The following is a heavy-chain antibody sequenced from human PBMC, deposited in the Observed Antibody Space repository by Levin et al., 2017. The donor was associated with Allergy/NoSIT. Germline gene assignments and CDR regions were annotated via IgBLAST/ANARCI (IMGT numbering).Heavy chain of an antibody. CDR2: IYYSGST. J-gene: IGHJ4*02. V-gene: IGHV4-59*01. D-gene: IGHD3-10*01. CDR3: ARASSGSPRSNFDS. Sequence: SETLSLTCTVSGGPINNYYWSWIRQPPGKGLEWIGYIYYSGSTNYNPSLKSRVTISVDTSKNLFSLNLSSVTATDTARYYCARASSGSPRSNFDSWGQGALVTVSS. CDR1: GGPINNYY.